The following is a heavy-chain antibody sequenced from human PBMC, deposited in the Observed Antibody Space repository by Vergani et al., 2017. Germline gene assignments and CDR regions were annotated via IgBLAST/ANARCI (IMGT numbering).Heavy chain of an antibody. D-gene: IGHD3-22*01. CDR3: ARDRASPPNGYVWFDP. J-gene: IGHJ5*02. CDR1: GGTFSSYA. Sequence: QVQLVQSGAEVKKPGSSVKVSCKASGGTFSSYAISWVRQAPGQGLEWMGGIIPIFGTANYAQKFQGRVTITADESTSTAYMELSSLRSEDTAAYYCARDRASPPNGYVWFDPWGQGTLVTVSS. CDR2: IIPIFGTA. V-gene: IGHV1-69*12.